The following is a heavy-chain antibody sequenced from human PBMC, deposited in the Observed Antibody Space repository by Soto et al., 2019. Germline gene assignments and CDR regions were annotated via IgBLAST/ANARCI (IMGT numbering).Heavy chain of an antibody. J-gene: IGHJ5*02. CDR3: ARDGSGSSHWFDP. V-gene: IGHV4-59*01. CDR1: GGSISSYY. Sequence: PSETLSLTCTVSGGSISSYYWSWIRQPPGKGLEWIGYIYYSGSTNYNPSLKSRVTISVDTSKNQFSLKLSSVTAADTAVYYCARDGSGSSHWFDPWGQGTLVTVSS. D-gene: IGHD3-10*01. CDR2: IYYSGST.